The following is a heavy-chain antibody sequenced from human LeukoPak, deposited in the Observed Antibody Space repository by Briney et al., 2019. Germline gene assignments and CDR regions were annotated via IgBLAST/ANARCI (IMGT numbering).Heavy chain of an antibody. J-gene: IGHJ4*02. V-gene: IGHV3-7*01. CDR2: IKQDGSEK. Sequence: GGSLRLSCAASGFTFSSYWMSWVRQAPGKGLEWVANIKQDGSEKYYVDSVKGRFTISRDNAKDSLYLQMNSLRAEDTAVYYCARDGAKIYSGYDNYYFDYWGQGTLVTVSS. CDR1: GFTFSSYW. D-gene: IGHD5-12*01. CDR3: ARDGAKIYSGYDNYYFDY.